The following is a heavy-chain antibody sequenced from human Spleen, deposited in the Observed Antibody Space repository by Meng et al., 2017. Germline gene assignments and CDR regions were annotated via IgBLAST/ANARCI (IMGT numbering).Heavy chain of an antibody. V-gene: IGHV3-23*01. CDR3: AKEEVPNDY. J-gene: IGHJ4*02. CDR2: VSASGRST. D-gene: IGHD1-1*01. CDR1: GFPFSTYA. Sequence: GESLKISCAASGFPFSTYAMSWVRQTPGKGLEWLSGVSASGRSTVYADSVKGRFTISRDNSKNTLYLQMSSLRVEDTAIYYCAKEEVPNDYWGQGTLVTVSS.